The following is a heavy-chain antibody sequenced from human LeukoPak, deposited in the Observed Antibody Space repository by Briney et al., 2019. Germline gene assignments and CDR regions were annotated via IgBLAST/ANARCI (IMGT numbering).Heavy chain of an antibody. CDR1: GFTFSSYG. CDR3: AKCVVVVAATGLFDY. CDR2: ISGSGGST. V-gene: IGHV3-23*01. J-gene: IGHJ4*02. Sequence: GGSLRLSCAASGFTFSSYGMSWVRQAPGKGLEWVSAISGSGGSTYYADSVKGRFTISRDNSKNTLYLQMNSLRAEDTAVYYCAKCVVVVAATGLFDYWGQGTLVTVSS. D-gene: IGHD2-15*01.